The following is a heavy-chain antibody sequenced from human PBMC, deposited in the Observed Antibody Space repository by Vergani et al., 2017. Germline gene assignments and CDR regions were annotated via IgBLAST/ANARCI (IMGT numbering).Heavy chain of an antibody. V-gene: IGHV3-23*01. J-gene: IGHJ5*02. CDR2: ISGSGGST. Sequence: EVQLLESGGGLVQPGGSLRLSCAASGFTFSSYAMSWVRQAPGKGLEWVSAISGSGGSTYYADSVKGRFTISRDNSKNTLYLQMNSLRAEDTAVYYCAKSGRTAAAGSRNWFDPWGQGTLVTVSS. CDR1: GFTFSSYA. CDR3: AKSGRTAAAGSRNWFDP. D-gene: IGHD6-13*01.